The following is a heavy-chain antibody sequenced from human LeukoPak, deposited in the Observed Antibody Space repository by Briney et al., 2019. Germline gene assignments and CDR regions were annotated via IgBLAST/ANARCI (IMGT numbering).Heavy chain of an antibody. V-gene: IGHV3-74*01. CDR1: GFTFRSYG. CDR2: INSDGSIT. CDR3: ERGTTIHVY. J-gene: IGHJ4*02. Sequence: GGSLRLSCAASGFTFRSYGMHWVRQAPGKGLVWVSRINSDGSITSYADSVKGRFTISRDNAKNTLYLQMNSVRAEDTAVYFCERGTTIHVYWGQGTLVTVSS. D-gene: IGHD2/OR15-2a*01.